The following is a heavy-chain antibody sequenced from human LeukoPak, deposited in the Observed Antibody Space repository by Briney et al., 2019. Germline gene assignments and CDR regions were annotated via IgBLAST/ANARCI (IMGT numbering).Heavy chain of an antibody. CDR2: IIPIFGTA. D-gene: IGHD5-24*01. V-gene: IGHV1-69*13. Sequence: PGASVKVSCKASGGTFSSYAISWVRQAPGQGLEWMGGIIPIFGTANYAQKFQGRVTITADESTSTAYMELSSLRSEDTAVYYCARGVDGYNYHWFDPWGQGTLVTVSS. CDR1: GGTFSSYA. CDR3: ARGVDGYNYHWFDP. J-gene: IGHJ5*02.